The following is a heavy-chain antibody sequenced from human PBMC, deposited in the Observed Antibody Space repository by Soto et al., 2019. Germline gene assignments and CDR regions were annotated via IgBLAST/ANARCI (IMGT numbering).Heavy chain of an antibody. CDR1: GFTFSSYG. CDR2: ISYDGSNK. J-gene: IGHJ4*02. CDR3: AKDRGYDFWSLTLDY. Sequence: PGGSLRLSCAASGFTFSSYGMHWVRQAPGKGLEWVAVISYDGSNKYYADSVKGRFTISRDNSKNTLYLQMNSLRAEDTAVYYCAKDRGYDFWSLTLDYWGQGTLVTVSS. D-gene: IGHD3-3*01. V-gene: IGHV3-30*18.